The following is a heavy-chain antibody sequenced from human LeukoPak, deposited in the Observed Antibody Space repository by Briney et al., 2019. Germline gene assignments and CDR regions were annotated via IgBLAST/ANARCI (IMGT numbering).Heavy chain of an antibody. Sequence: ASVKVSCKASGGTFSSYAISWVRQAPGQGLEWMGRIIPILGIANYAQKFQGRVTITADKSTNTAHMELSSLRSEDTAVYYCARAADIVATSEEHDAFDIWGQGTMVTVSS. CDR3: ARAADIVATSEEHDAFDI. D-gene: IGHD5-12*01. CDR2: IIPILGIA. CDR1: GGTFSSYA. J-gene: IGHJ3*02. V-gene: IGHV1-69*04.